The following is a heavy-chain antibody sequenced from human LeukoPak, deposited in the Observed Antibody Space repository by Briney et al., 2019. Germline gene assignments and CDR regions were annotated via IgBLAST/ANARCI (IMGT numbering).Heavy chain of an antibody. V-gene: IGHV3-33*01. Sequence: PGRSLRLSCAASGFTFSSHGMHWVRQAPGKGLEWVAVIWYDGSNKYYADSVKGRFTISRDNSKNTLYLQMNSLRAEDTAVYYCARGTGYSSGWYEDYWGQGTLVTVSS. CDR2: IWYDGSNK. D-gene: IGHD6-19*01. CDR3: ARGTGYSSGWYEDY. J-gene: IGHJ4*02. CDR1: GFTFSSHG.